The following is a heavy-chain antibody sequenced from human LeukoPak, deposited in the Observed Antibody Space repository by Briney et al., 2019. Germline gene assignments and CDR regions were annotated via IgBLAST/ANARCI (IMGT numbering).Heavy chain of an antibody. CDR1: GFTFSSYA. J-gene: IGHJ4*02. D-gene: IGHD1-26*01. Sequence: GGSLRLSCAASGFTFSSYAMHWVRQAPGKGLEWVAVISYDGSNKYYADSVKGRFTISRDNSKNTLYLQMSRLRAEDTAVYYCAKDLPVGTTHPRVIGLFEYWGQGTLVTVSS. V-gene: IGHV3-30-3*01. CDR3: AKDLPVGTTHPRVIGLFEY. CDR2: ISYDGSNK.